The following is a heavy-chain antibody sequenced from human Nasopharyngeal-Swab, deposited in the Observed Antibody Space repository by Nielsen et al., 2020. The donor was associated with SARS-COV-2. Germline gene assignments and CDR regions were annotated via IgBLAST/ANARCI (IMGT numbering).Heavy chain of an antibody. CDR1: GGSISSSSYY. CDR3: ARPVVRGYSPFFDY. V-gene: IGHV4-39*01. Sequence: SETLSLTCTVSGGSISSSSYYWGWIRQPPGTGLEWIGSLYYSGSTYYNPSLKRRVTISVDTSKNQFSLKLSSVTAADTAVYYCARPVVRGYSPFFDYWGQGTLVTVSS. CDR2: LYYSGST. D-gene: IGHD3-10*01. J-gene: IGHJ4*02.